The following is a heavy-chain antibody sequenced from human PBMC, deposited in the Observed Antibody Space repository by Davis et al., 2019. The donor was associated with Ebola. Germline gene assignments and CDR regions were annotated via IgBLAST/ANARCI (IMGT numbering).Heavy chain of an antibody. CDR2: ISYDGSNK. CDR3: ARQRGYGFGYPRDPGY. Sequence: GESLKISCAASGFTFSSYAMHWVRQAPGKGLEWVAVISYDGSNKYYADSVKGRFTISRDNSKNTLYLQMNSLRAEDTAVYYCARQRGYGFGYPRDPGYWGQGTLVTVSS. D-gene: IGHD5-12*01. CDR1: GFTFSSYA. J-gene: IGHJ4*02. V-gene: IGHV3-30-3*01.